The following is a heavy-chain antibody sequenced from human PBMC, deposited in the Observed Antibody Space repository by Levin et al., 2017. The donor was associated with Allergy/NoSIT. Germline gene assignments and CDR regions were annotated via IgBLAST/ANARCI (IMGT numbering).Heavy chain of an antibody. CDR1: GFTFSNYA. CDR2: ISGRGISI. CDR3: ASTPYDSGTYYYFDY. J-gene: IGHJ4*02. V-gene: IGHV3-23*01. Sequence: GGSLRLSCEASGFTFSNYAMNWVRQAPGKGLEWVSGISGRGISIYYADSVKGRFTISRDNSKNTLYLQMNTLRAEDTAVYYCASTPYDSGTYYYFDYWGQGILVTVSS. D-gene: IGHD3-10*01.